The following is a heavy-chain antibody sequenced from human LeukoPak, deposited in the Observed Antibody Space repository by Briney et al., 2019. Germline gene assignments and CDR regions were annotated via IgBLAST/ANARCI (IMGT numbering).Heavy chain of an antibody. J-gene: IGHJ5*01. V-gene: IGHV4-59*08. CDR1: GCSISSYY. Sequence: SETLSLTCTVSGCSISSYYWSWIRQPPGKGLEWMGYIYYSGTTNYNPSLKSRVTISVDTSKNQFSLKLSSVTAADTDVYYCARLRYTVTTGDWFDSWGQGTLVTVSS. CDR2: IYYSGTT. CDR3: ARLRYTVTTGDWFDS. D-gene: IGHD4-17*01.